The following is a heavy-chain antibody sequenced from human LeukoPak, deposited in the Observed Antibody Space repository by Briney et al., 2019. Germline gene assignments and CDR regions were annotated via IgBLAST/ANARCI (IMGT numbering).Heavy chain of an antibody. Sequence: PGGSLRLSCAASGFTFSSYEMNWVRQAPGKGLEWVSYISSSGSTIYYADSVKGRFTISRDNAKNSLYLRMNNLRAEDTAVYYCARGPIMITFGGPFDYWGQGTLVTVSS. CDR3: ARGPIMITFGGPFDY. D-gene: IGHD3-16*01. CDR2: ISSSGSTI. V-gene: IGHV3-48*03. CDR1: GFTFSSYE. J-gene: IGHJ4*02.